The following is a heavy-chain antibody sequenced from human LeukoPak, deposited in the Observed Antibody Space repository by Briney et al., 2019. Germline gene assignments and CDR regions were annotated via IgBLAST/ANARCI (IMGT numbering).Heavy chain of an antibody. CDR3: ATNYVWGSYFYFDY. V-gene: IGHV1-24*01. Sequence: ASVKVSCRVSGYTLTELSMHWVRQAPGKGLEWMGGFDPEGGETIYAQKFQGRVTMTEDTSTDTAYMELSSLRSEDTAVYYCATNYVWGSYFYFDYWGQGTLVTVSS. D-gene: IGHD3-16*01. J-gene: IGHJ4*02. CDR2: FDPEGGET. CDR1: GYTLTELS.